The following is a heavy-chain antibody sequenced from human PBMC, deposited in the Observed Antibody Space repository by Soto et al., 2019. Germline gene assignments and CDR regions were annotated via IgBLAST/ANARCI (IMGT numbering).Heavy chain of an antibody. V-gene: IGHV1-8*01. Sequence: AASVKVSCKASGYTFTSFDINWVRQATGQGLEWMGWMNPNSGNTGYAQKFQGRVTMTRNTSISTAYMELSSLRSVDTAVYYCASCRSGGRCYSHYYYMDVWGTGTTVTVSS. J-gene: IGHJ6*03. CDR2: MNPNSGNT. D-gene: IGHD2-15*01. CDR1: GYTFTSFD. CDR3: ASCRSGGRCYSHYYYMDV.